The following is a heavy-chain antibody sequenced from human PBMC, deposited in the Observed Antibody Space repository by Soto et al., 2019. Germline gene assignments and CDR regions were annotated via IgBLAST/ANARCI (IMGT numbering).Heavy chain of an antibody. D-gene: IGHD6-6*01. CDR1: GDSVSSNSAA. V-gene: IGHV6-1*01. Sequence: PSQTLSLTCAISGDSVSSNSAAWNWIRQSPSRGLEWLGRTYYRSKWYNDYAVSVKSRITINPDTSKNQFSLQLNSVTPEDTAVYYCARAGIAARPTEWGSTTLDYWGQGTLVTVSS. CDR2: TYYRSKWYN. J-gene: IGHJ4*02. CDR3: ARAGIAARPTEWGSTTLDY.